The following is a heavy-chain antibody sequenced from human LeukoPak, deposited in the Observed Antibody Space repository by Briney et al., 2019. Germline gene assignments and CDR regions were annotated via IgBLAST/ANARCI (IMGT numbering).Heavy chain of an antibody. CDR3: AKVPVGGNSNYYYYMDV. D-gene: IGHD4-23*01. CDR2: ISSSGDTI. Sequence: GGSLRLSCAASGFTFSDYYMNWIRQAPGKGLEWVSYISSSGDTIYYADSVKGRFTISRDNAKNSLYLQMNSLRAEDAAVFYCAKVPVGGNSNYYYYMDVWGKGTTVTVSS. CDR1: GFTFSDYY. J-gene: IGHJ6*03. V-gene: IGHV3-11*04.